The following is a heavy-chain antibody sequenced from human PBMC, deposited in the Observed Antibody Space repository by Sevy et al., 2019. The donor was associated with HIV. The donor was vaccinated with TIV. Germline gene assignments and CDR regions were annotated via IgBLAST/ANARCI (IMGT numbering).Heavy chain of an antibody. J-gene: IGHJ6*03. Sequence: GGSLRLSCAASGFTFSDYYMSWIRQAPGKGLEWVSYISSSSSYTNYADSVKGRLTISRDNAKNSLYLQMNSLRAEDTAVYYCARDQHFGWFGELLGGDYYYMDVWGKGTTVTVSS. D-gene: IGHD3-10*01. CDR3: ARDQHFGWFGELLGGDYYYMDV. V-gene: IGHV3-11*06. CDR1: GFTFSDYY. CDR2: ISSSSSYT.